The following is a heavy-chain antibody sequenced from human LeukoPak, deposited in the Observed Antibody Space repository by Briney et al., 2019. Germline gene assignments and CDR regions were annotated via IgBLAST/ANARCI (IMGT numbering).Heavy chain of an antibody. J-gene: IGHJ4*02. V-gene: IGHV3-30*02. D-gene: IGHD2-2*01. CDR1: GFTFRNYG. CDR2: IRHDGSEK. CDR3: SKDYRYCSGTSCYHPWYFDY. Sequence: PGGSLRLSCAASGFTFRNYGMHWVRQAPGKGLEWVTIIRHDGSEKLYADSVKGRFTISRDNSKNTLYLQMNSLRAEDTVVYYCSKDYRYCSGTSCYHPWYFDYWGQGTLVTVSS.